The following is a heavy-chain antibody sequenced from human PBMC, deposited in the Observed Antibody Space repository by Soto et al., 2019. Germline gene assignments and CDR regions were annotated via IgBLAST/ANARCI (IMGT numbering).Heavy chain of an antibody. CDR1: GDSFSKYT. Sequence: QVQLVQSGAEVKKPGSSVRVSCKASGDSFSKYTVNWVRQAPRQGLEWMGGIIPRFGTTNFAPTLQDRVTMTADESINTVYMELSSLRSEDSALDYGARGRGLYNSGLSQLDSGGQGTLVTVSS. CDR2: IIPRFGTT. CDR3: ARGRGLYNSGLSQLDS. V-gene: IGHV1-69*01. J-gene: IGHJ4*02. D-gene: IGHD1-1*01.